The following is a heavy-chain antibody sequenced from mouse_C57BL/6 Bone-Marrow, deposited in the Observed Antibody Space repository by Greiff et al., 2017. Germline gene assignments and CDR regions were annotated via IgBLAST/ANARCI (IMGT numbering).Heavy chain of an antibody. J-gene: IGHJ4*01. CDR3: ARDYYYGSSYGHYYAMDY. Sequence: QVHVKQPGAELVKPGASVKLSCKASGYTFTSYWMHWVKQRPGQGLEWIGMIHPNSGSTNYNEKFKSKATLTVDKSSSTAYMQLSSLTSEDSAVDYCARDYYYGSSYGHYYAMDYWGQGTSVTVSS. V-gene: IGHV1-64*01. CDR1: GYTFTSYW. CDR2: IHPNSGST. D-gene: IGHD1-1*01.